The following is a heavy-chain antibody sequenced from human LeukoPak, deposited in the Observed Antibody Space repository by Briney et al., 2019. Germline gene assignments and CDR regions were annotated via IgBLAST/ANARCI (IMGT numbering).Heavy chain of an antibody. Sequence: SETLSLTCTVSGGSISSSSYYWGWIRQPPGKGLEWIGSIYYSGSTYYNPSLKSRVTISVDTSKSQFSLKLSSVTAADTAVYYCARDMRELLGGGNWFDPWGQGTLVTVSS. CDR3: ARDMRELLGGGNWFDP. CDR1: GGSISSSSYY. CDR2: IYYSGST. D-gene: IGHD1-26*01. J-gene: IGHJ5*02. V-gene: IGHV4-39*07.